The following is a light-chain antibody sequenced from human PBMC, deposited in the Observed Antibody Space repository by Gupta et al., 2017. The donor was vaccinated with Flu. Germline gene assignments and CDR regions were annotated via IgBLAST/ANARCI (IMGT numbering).Light chain of an antibody. Sequence: DIQMTQSPSTLSAFVGDRVTITCRASQSITSWLAWYQQKPGKAPKLLIYKASNLASGVPSRFSGSGSGTEFTLTISSLQPDDFATYYCQQYNSYPWTFGRGTKVEI. V-gene: IGKV1-5*03. CDR3: QQYNSYPWT. J-gene: IGKJ1*01. CDR1: QSITSW. CDR2: KAS.